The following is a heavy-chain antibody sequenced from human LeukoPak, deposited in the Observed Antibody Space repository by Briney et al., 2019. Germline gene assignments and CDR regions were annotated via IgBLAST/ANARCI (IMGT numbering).Heavy chain of an antibody. CDR3: ARGDLRARPFDY. V-gene: IGHV4-34*01. D-gene: IGHD6-6*01. CDR2: INHSGST. J-gene: IGHJ4*02. Sequence: SETLSLTCAVYGGSFSGYYWSWIRQPPGKGLEWIGEINHSGSTNYNPSLKSRVTISVDTSKNQFSLKLSSVTAADTAVYYCARGDLRARPFDYWGQGTLATVSS. CDR1: GGSFSGYY.